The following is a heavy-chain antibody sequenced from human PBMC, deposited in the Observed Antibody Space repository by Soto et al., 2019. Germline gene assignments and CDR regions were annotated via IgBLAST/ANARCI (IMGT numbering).Heavy chain of an antibody. CDR2: IYYDGSNK. J-gene: IGHJ4*02. CDR1: GFTFSSYG. D-gene: IGHD3-22*01. CDR3: ARDSKDHSSGYYAGFDY. V-gene: IGHV3-33*01. Sequence: QVQLVESGGGVVQPGRSLRLSCAVSGFTFSSYGMNWVRQAPGKGLEWVAAIYYDGSNKYYADSVRGRFTISRDNFKNTLYLHMSSLRAEDTAVYYCARDSKDHSSGYYAGFDYWGQGTLVTVSS.